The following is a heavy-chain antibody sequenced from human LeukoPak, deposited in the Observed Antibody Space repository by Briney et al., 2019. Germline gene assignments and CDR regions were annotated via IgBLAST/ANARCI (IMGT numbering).Heavy chain of an antibody. CDR2: IFYDGSHN. V-gene: IGHV3-33*01. D-gene: IGHD4-17*01. Sequence: GGSLRLSCAASGFTFSSYGMHWVRQAPGKGLESVALIFYDGSHNYYADSVKGRFTISRDNSKNTLYLQMNSLRAEDTAVYYCAGGTYALDFWGQGTLVNVSS. CDR3: AGGTYALDF. J-gene: IGHJ4*02. CDR1: GFTFSSYG.